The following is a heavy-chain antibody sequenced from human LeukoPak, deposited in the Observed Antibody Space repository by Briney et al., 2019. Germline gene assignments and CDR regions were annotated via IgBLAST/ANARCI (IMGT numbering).Heavy chain of an antibody. CDR2: IYYSGST. V-gene: IGHV4-59*08. CDR3: ARHMSVSYDAFDL. CDR1: GGSISSYY. D-gene: IGHD3-10*01. J-gene: IGHJ3*01. Sequence: SETLSLTCTVSGGSISSYYWSWIRQPPGKGLEWIGYIYYSGSTNYNPSLKSRVTISVDTSKTQFSLTVTSVTAADTAVYYCARHMSVSYDAFDLWGRGTTVTVSS.